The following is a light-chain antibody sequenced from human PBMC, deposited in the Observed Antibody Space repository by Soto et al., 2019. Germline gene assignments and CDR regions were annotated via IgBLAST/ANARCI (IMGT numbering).Light chain of an antibody. CDR2: DVS. CDR3: SSYTSSSTLGGV. Sequence: QSVLTQPASVSGSPGQSITISCTGTSSDVGGYNYVSWYQQHPGKAPKLMIYDVSNRPSRVSNRFSGSKSGNTASLTISGLQAEDEADYYCSSYTSSSTLGGVFGGGTKVTVL. V-gene: IGLV2-14*01. J-gene: IGLJ2*01. CDR1: SSDVGGYNY.